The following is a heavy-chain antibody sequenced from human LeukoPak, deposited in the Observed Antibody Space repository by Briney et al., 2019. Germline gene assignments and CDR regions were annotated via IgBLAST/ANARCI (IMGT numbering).Heavy chain of an antibody. V-gene: IGHV3-9*01. CDR1: GINFDDSA. J-gene: IGHJ4*02. CDR2: ISWNSGSI. CDR3: ARVSIGWYSFDY. Sequence: GGSLRLSCAATGINFDDSAMHWVRRAPGTGLEWVSGISWNSGSIGYADSVKGRFTISRDNAKDTVYLQMNSLRAEDTAVYYCARVSIGWYSFDYWGQGTLVTVSS. D-gene: IGHD6-19*01.